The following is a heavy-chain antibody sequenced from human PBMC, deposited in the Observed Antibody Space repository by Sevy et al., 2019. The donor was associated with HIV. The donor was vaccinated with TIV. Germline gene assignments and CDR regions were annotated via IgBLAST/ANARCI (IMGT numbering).Heavy chain of an antibody. CDR2: INPSGGST. J-gene: IGHJ4*02. Sequence: ASVKVSCKASGYTFTNYYIHWVRQAPGEGLEWMGVINPSGGSTSNAQKFQGRVAMTRDTSTSTVYMELSSLRSEDTAVYYCARVYYYDYSGPGYWGQGTWSPSPQ. CDR3: ARVYYYDYSGPGY. D-gene: IGHD3-22*01. CDR1: GYTFTNYY. V-gene: IGHV1-46*01.